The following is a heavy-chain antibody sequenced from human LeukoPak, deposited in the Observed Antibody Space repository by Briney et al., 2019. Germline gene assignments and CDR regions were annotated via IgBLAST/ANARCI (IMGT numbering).Heavy chain of an antibody. D-gene: IGHD3-22*01. V-gene: IGHV1-2*06. Sequence: ASVKVSCKASGYTFTGYYMHWVRQAPGQGLEWMGRINPNSGGTNYAQKFQGRVTMTRDTSISTAYMELSRLRSDDTAVYYCARGAAATRKHYYDSRAGFDYWGQGTLVTVSS. CDR3: ARGAAATRKHYYDSRAGFDY. J-gene: IGHJ4*02. CDR1: GYTFTGYY. CDR2: INPNSGGT.